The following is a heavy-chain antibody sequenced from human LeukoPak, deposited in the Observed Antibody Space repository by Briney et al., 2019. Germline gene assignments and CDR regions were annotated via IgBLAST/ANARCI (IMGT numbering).Heavy chain of an antibody. D-gene: IGHD3-10*02. CDR2: ISSSGSTI. J-gene: IGHJ6*04. Sequence: GGSLRLSCAASGFTFSSYEMNWVCQAPGKVLEWVSYISSSGSTIYYADSVKGRFTISRDNAKNSPYLQMNSLRAEDTAVYYCAELGITMIGGVWGKGTTVTISS. CDR1: GFTFSSYE. V-gene: IGHV3-48*03. CDR3: AELGITMIGGV.